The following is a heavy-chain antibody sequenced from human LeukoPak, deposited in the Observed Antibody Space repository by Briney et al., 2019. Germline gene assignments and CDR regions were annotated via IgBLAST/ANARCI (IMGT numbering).Heavy chain of an antibody. CDR3: ARPIVRGLTGKYYYHYMDV. CDR2: ISAYNGNT. CDR1: GYTFTSYG. Sequence: GASVTVSCKASGYTFTSYGISWVRQAPGQGLEWMGWISAYNGNTNYAQKLQGRVTITTDTSTSTAYMELRSLRSDDTAVYYCARPIVRGLTGKYYYHYMDVWGKGTTVTVSS. J-gene: IGHJ6*03. V-gene: IGHV1-18*01. D-gene: IGHD3-10*01.